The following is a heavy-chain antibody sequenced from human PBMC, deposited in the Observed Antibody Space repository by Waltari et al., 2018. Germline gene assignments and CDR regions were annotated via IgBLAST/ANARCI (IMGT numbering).Heavy chain of an antibody. D-gene: IGHD3-10*01. CDR2: IYHSGST. V-gene: IGHV4-38-2*01. CDR3: ARGRFGEFLDY. CDR1: GYSISSGYY. J-gene: IGHJ4*02. Sequence: QVQLQESGPGLVKPSEPLSLTCAVSGYSISSGYYWGWIRQPPGKGLEWIGSIYHSGSTYYNPSLKSRVTISVDTSKNQFSLKLSSVTAADTAVYYCARGRFGEFLDYWGQGTLVTVSS.